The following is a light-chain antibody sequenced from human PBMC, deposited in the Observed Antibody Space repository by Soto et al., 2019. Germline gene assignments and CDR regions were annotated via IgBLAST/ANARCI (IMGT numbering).Light chain of an antibody. CDR3: QQYMSSVT. V-gene: IGKV3-20*01. J-gene: IGKJ1*01. CDR2: GAS. Sequence: EIVLTQSPGSLSLSPGQRATLSCRASQSVDTTFFAWYQKKPGQAPRLLIYGASKRATGLPDRFSGSGSGTAGALIISGLEPEDFAVYYCQQYMSSVTFGQGTKLEMK. CDR1: QSVDTTF.